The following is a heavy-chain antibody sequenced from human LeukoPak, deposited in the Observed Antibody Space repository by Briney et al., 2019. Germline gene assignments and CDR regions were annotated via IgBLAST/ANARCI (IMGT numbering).Heavy chain of an antibody. Sequence: ETLSLTCTGSGYSISSDYSWGWIRPPPGKGLEWVPVISAGGITTYYGDSVRGHFTISRDNSKNTVFLQMSSLRAEDTALYYCARKSGSGNFPLDYWGQGTLVTVSS. CDR3: ARKSGSGNFPLDY. D-gene: IGHD3-10*01. CDR1: GYSISSDYS. J-gene: IGHJ4*02. V-gene: IGHV3-23*01. CDR2: ISAGGITT.